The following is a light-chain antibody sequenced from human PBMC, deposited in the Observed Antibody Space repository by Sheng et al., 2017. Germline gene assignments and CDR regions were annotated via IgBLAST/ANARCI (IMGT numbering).Light chain of an antibody. CDR1: QSLVHSNGNTF. Sequence: DVVMTQSPLSLSVTLGQSASISCKSSQSLVHSNGNTFLNWFQQRPGQSLRRLIYKVSNRDSGVPDRFSGSGSATDFTLKISRVEAEDVGVYYCMEGTDGVILGQGTRLEIK. CDR3: MEGTDGVI. J-gene: IGKJ5*01. V-gene: IGKV2-30*02. CDR2: KVS.